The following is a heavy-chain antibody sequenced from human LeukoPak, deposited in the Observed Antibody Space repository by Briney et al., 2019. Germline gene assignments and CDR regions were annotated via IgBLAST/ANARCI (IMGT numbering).Heavy chain of an antibody. V-gene: IGHV1-2*02. CDR1: GYTFTGYY. D-gene: IGHD3-9*01. CDR2: INPNSGGT. J-gene: IGHJ6*03. CDR3: ARARSPVLYYDILTGPNMDV. Sequence: ASVKVSCKASGYTFTGYYMHWVRQAPGQGLEWMGWINPNSGGTNYAQKFQGRVTMTRDTSISTAYMELSRLRSDDTAVYYCARARSPVLYYDILTGPNMDVWAKGPRSPSP.